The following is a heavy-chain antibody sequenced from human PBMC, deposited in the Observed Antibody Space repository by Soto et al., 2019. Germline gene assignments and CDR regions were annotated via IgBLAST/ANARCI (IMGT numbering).Heavy chain of an antibody. Sequence: PGGSLRLSCAASGFTFSIYEMNWVRQAPGKGLEWLSYINGGSSTIYYADSVKGRFTISRDNAKNSLYLQMDSLRAEDTALYYCATASYGNWNYGDFDYWGQGTLVTVSS. J-gene: IGHJ4*02. CDR2: INGGSSTI. CDR3: ATASYGNWNYGDFDY. D-gene: IGHD1-7*01. CDR1: GFTFSIYE. V-gene: IGHV3-48*03.